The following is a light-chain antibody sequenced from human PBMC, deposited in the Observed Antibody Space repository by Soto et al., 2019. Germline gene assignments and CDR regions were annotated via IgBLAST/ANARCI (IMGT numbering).Light chain of an antibody. Sequence: DIQMTQSPSTLSASVGDRVTITCRTSQSISNWLAWYQQKPGKAPKLLISGASSLESGVPSRFSGSGSGTEFTLTISSLQPDDFAVDYCQHRSKWPYTFGQGTKLEI. V-gene: IGKV1-5*01. J-gene: IGKJ2*01. CDR2: GAS. CDR3: QHRSKWPYT. CDR1: QSISNW.